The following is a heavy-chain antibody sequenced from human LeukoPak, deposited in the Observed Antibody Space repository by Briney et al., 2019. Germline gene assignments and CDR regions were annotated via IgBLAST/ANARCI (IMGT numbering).Heavy chain of an antibody. J-gene: IGHJ3*02. CDR2: IIPIFGTA. Sequence: ASVKVSCKASGGTFSSYAISWVRQAPGQGLEWMGGIIPIFGTANYAQKFQGRVTITADESTSTAYMELSSLRSEDTAVYYCARELVQLERRGGAFDIRGQGTMVTVSS. D-gene: IGHD1-1*01. CDR3: ARELVQLERRGGAFDI. V-gene: IGHV1-69*13. CDR1: GGTFSSYA.